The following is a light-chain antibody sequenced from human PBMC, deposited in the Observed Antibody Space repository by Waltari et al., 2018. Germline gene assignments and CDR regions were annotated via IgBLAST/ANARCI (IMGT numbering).Light chain of an antibody. V-gene: IGKV4-1*01. CDR3: QQYYSTPRT. CDR2: WAS. CDR1: QSVSYSSSSENY. Sequence: DIVMTQSPDSLAVSLGERATINCKSSQSVSYSSSSENYLAWYQHKPGLPPKLLIYWASARESGVPDRFTGSGSGTEFTLTISSLQAEDVAVYYCQQYYSTPRTFGQGTKVEIK. J-gene: IGKJ1*01.